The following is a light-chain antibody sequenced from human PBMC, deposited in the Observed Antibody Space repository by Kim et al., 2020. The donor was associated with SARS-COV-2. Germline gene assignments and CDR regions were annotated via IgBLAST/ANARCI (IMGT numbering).Light chain of an antibody. CDR1: RSLVHSDGNTY. V-gene: IGKV2-30*02. Sequence: DVVMTQSPLSLPVTLGQPASISCRSSRSLVHSDGNTYLNWFQQRPGQSPRRLIYEVSNRDSGVPDRFSGSGSGTDFTLKISRVEAEDIGVYYCMQGTHLLPGYTFGQGTKLEI. CDR2: EVS. CDR3: MQGTHLLPGYT. J-gene: IGKJ2*01.